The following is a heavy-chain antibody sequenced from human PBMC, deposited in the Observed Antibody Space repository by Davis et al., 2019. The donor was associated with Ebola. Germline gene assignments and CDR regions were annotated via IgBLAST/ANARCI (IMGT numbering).Heavy chain of an antibody. D-gene: IGHD3-10*01. J-gene: IGHJ3*02. CDR1: GGSINNYF. CDR3: ARSKAPDSGSESRDFDVFDI. Sequence: MPSETLSLTCTVSGGSINNYFWSWIRQPPGKGLEWIGNIHYLGNTNYNPSLKSRVTMSVDTSKNQFSLKMSSVTAADTAVYYCARSKAPDSGSESRDFDVFDIWGQGTMVTVSS. V-gene: IGHV4-59*12. CDR2: IHYLGNT.